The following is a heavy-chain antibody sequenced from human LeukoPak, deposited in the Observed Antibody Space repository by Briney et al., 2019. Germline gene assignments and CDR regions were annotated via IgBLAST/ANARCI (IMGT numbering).Heavy chain of an antibody. J-gene: IGHJ4*02. V-gene: IGHV1-46*01. CDR2: INPSGGST. D-gene: IGHD3-22*01. CDR1: GYTFTSYY. CDR3: ARSTMRGYYFDY. Sequence: ASVKVSCTASGYTFTSYYMHWVRQAPGQGLEWMGIINPSGGSTSYAQKFQGRVTMTRDTSTSTVYMELSSLRSEDTAVYYCARSTMRGYYFDYWGQGTLVTVSS.